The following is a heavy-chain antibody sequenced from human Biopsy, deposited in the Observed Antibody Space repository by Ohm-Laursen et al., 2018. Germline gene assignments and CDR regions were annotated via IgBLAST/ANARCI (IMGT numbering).Heavy chain of an antibody. CDR3: ARDPIVGSKADGMDV. Sequence: SLRLSCTASGFTFSVYAMHWVRQAPGKGLEWVSFIWYDGSNEYYADSVKGRFTISRDNSKNKVFLQMSSLRAEDTGVYYCARDPIVGSKADGMDVWGQGTTVTVSS. V-gene: IGHV3-33*01. D-gene: IGHD1-26*01. J-gene: IGHJ6*02. CDR1: GFTFSVYA. CDR2: IWYDGSNE.